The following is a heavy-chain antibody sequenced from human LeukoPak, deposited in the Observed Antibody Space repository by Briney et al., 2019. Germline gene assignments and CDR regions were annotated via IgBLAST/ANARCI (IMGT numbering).Heavy chain of an antibody. V-gene: IGHV4-59*01. CDR3: ARDVGATAFDI. Sequence: KPSETLSLTCTVSGGSISSYYWSWIRQPPGKGLEWIGYIYYSGSTSYNPSLKSRVTISVDTSKNQFSLKLSSVTAADTAVYYCARDVGATAFDIWGQGTMVTVSS. CDR2: IYYSGST. CDR1: GGSISSYY. D-gene: IGHD1-26*01. J-gene: IGHJ3*02.